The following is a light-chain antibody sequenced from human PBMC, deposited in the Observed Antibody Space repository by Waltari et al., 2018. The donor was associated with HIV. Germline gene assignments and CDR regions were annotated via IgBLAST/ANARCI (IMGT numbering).Light chain of an antibody. CDR1: DSNIGSAF. V-gene: IGLV1-51*01. CDR3: GAWDTSLNVFV. CDR2: DNT. J-gene: IGLJ1*01. Sequence: QSVLTQPPSVSAAAGQTVTISCSGGDSNIGSAFVSWYQGLPGAAPKLLIYDNTRRPSGIPDRFSGSRSDTSAALAITGLQTGDEADYYCGAWDTSLNVFVFGTGTTVTV.